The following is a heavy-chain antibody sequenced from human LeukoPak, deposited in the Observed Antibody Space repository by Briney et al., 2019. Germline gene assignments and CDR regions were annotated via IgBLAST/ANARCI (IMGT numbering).Heavy chain of an antibody. CDR1: GFTFSSYA. CDR3: ARALRFGVVTLRFDP. Sequence: GGSLRLSCAASGFTFSSYAMSWVRQAPGRGLEWVSSISSSSSYIYYADSVKGRFTISRDNAKNSLYLQMNSLRAEDTAVYYCARALRFGVVTLRFDPWGQGTLVTVSS. CDR2: ISSSSSYI. J-gene: IGHJ5*02. V-gene: IGHV3-21*01. D-gene: IGHD3-3*01.